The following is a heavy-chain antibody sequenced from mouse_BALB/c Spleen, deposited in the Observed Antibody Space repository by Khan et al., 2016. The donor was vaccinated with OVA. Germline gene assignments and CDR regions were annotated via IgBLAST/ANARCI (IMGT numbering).Heavy chain of an antibody. CDR3: ARERCDNRFGRFAY. V-gene: IGHV5-4*02. D-gene: IGHD2-14*01. CDR2: ISDGGSYT. Sequence: EVELVESGGGLVKPGGSLKLSCAASGSTFSDYYMYWVRQTPVKSLEWVATISDGGSYTYYPDSVTGRFTFSRDNVKNNLYLQMRSLKSEDTAMSYCARERCDNRFGRFAYWDEGTVVTVSA. J-gene: IGHJ3*01. CDR1: GSTFSDYY.